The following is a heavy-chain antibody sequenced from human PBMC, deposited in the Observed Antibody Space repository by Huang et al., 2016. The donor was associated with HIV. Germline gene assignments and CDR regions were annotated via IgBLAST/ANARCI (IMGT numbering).Heavy chain of an antibody. J-gene: IGHJ3*01. CDR2: IGSDIRDT. V-gene: IGHV1-18*01. Sequence: QVQLVQSGGEVKQPGASVRVSCKASGYDFGSYGMSWVRQAPGQGLEWRGWIGSDIRDTRTAQKSQGRVTMTTDRSATTTYMELRSLRYDDTAVYYCARDTYYTDIWKRNDASFLWGQGTMITVYS. CDR3: ARDTYYTDIWKRNDASFL. D-gene: IGHD3-22*01. CDR1: GYDFGSYG.